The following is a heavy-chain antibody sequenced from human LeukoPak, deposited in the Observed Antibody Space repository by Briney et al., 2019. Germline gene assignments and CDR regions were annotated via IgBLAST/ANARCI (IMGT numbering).Heavy chain of an antibody. Sequence: PGGSLRLSCAASGFTFSDYYMSWIRQAPGKGLEWVSYISSSGSTIYYADSVKGRFTISRDNAKNSLYLQMNSLRAEDTAVYYCARGLNYDFWSGPFYYYYCMDVWGQGTTVTVSS. D-gene: IGHD3-3*01. CDR1: GFTFSDYY. J-gene: IGHJ6*02. CDR3: ARGLNYDFWSGPFYYYYCMDV. CDR2: ISSSGSTI. V-gene: IGHV3-11*01.